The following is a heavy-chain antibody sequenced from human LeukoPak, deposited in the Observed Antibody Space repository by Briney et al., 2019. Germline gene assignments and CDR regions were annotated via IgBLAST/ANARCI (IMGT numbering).Heavy chain of an antibody. D-gene: IGHD6-13*01. CDR2: ISGSGGST. J-gene: IGHJ4*02. V-gene: IGHV3-23*01. CDR3: AKPYSSSWSPFDN. CDR1: GFTFSSYA. Sequence: GGSLRLSCAASGFTFSSYAMNWVRQAPGKGLGWVSAISGSGGSTYYADSVKGRFTISRDNSKNTLYLQMNSLRAEDTAVYYCAKPYSSSWSPFDNWGQGTLVTVSS.